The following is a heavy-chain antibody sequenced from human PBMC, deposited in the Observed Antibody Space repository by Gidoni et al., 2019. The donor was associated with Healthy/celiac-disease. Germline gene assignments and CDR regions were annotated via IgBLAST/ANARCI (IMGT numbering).Heavy chain of an antibody. V-gene: IGHV3-74*01. CDR1: GFTFSSYW. CDR2: INSDGSST. Sequence: EVQLVESGGGLVQPGGSLRLSCAASGFTFSSYWMHWVRQAPGKGLVWVARINSDGSSTSYADSVKGRFTISRDNAKNTLYLQMNSLRAEDTAVYYCARLFHDYGDYGFDYWGQGTLVTVSS. CDR3: ARLFHDYGDYGFDY. D-gene: IGHD4-17*01. J-gene: IGHJ4*02.